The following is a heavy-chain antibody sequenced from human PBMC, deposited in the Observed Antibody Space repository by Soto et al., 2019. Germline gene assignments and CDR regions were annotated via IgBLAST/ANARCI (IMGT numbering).Heavy chain of an antibody. CDR1: GYTFTSYA. V-gene: IGHV1-3*01. CDR3: ARDPGYSYGYN. D-gene: IGHD5-18*01. Sequence: QVQLVQSGAEVKKPGASVKVSCKASGYTFTSYAMHWVRQAPGQRLEWMGWINAGNGNTKYSQKFQGRVTITRDTSASTAYTELSSRRSEDTAVYDCARDPGYSYGYNWGQGTLVTVSS. J-gene: IGHJ4*02. CDR2: INAGNGNT.